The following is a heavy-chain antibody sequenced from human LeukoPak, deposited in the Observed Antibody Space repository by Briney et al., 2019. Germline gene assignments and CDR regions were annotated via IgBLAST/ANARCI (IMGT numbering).Heavy chain of an antibody. CDR2: IRYDGSNK. V-gene: IGHV3-30*02. CDR1: GFTFSSYG. CDR3: AKDPLHYYDSSGPNDY. D-gene: IGHD3-22*01. Sequence: PGGSLRLSCAASGFTFSSYGMHWVRQAPGKGLEWVAFIRYDGSNKYYADSVKGRFTISRDNSKNTLYLQMNSLRAEDTAVYYCAKDPLHYYDSSGPNDYWGQGTLVTVSS. J-gene: IGHJ4*02.